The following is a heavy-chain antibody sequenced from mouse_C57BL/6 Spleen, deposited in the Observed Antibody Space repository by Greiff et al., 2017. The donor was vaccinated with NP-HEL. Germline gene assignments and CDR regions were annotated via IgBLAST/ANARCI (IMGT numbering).Heavy chain of an antibody. CDR1: GFTFSDYG. V-gene: IGHV5-17*01. CDR3: ARYYGSSYGYAMDY. J-gene: IGHJ4*01. D-gene: IGHD1-1*01. CDR2: ISSGSSTI. Sequence: EVKLVESGGGLVKPGGSLKLSCAASGFTFSDYGMHWVRQAPEKGLEWVAYISSGSSTIYYADTVKGRFTISRDNAKNTLFLQMTSLRSEDTAMYYCARYYGSSYGYAMDYWGQGTSVTVSS.